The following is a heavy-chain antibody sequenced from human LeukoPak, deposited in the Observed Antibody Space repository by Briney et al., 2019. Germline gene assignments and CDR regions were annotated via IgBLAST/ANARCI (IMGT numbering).Heavy chain of an antibody. Sequence: GGSLRFSCAASGFTFSSYAMNWVRQAPGKGLEWVSYISSSSSTIYYADSVKGRFTISRDNARNSLYLQMNSLRAEDTAVYYCARDKEWLLFDWFDPWGQGTLVTVSS. CDR2: ISSSSSTI. V-gene: IGHV3-48*01. CDR3: ARDKEWLLFDWFDP. J-gene: IGHJ5*02. D-gene: IGHD3-3*01. CDR1: GFTFSSYA.